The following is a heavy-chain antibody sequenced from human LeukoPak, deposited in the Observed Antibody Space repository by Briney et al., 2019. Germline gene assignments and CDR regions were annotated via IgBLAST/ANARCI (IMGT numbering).Heavy chain of an antibody. CDR2: IYHSGST. CDR1: GYSISSGYY. Sequence: SETLSLTCTVSGYSISSGYYWGWIRQPPGKGLEWIGSIYHSGSTYYNPSLKSRVTISVDTSKNQFSLKLSSVTAADTAVYYCAKVLWFGEQYYFDYWGQGTLVTVSS. J-gene: IGHJ4*02. V-gene: IGHV4-38-2*02. D-gene: IGHD3-10*01. CDR3: AKVLWFGEQYYFDY.